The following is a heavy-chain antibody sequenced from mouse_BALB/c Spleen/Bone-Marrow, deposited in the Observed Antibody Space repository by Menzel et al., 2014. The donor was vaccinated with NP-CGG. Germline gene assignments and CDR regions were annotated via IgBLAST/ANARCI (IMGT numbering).Heavy chain of an antibody. CDR1: GFTFSNYD. D-gene: IGHD2-4*01. J-gene: IGHJ3*01. CDR3: ATGDYGAWFAC. CDR2: ISSGGYYS. Sequence: DVHLVESGGDLVKPGGSLELSCAASGFTFSNYDMSWGRPTPEKRLEWVATISSGGYYSYYPDSVKGRFTISRDNAKNTLYLQMSSLRSEDTAMYYCATGDYGAWFACWGQGTLVTVSA. V-gene: IGHV5-9-3*01.